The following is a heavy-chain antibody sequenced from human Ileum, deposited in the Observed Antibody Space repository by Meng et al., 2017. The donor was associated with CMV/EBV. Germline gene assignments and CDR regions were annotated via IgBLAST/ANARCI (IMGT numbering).Heavy chain of an antibody. CDR2: INSKNDGT. CDR1: GFTFSGYY. V-gene: IGHV1-2*02. J-gene: IGHJ4*02. Sequence: QVQPGQAGAEVKKPGASVKVACTTSGFTFSGYYIHWVRQAPGQGLEWMGWINSKNDGTNYARKFQGRVTMTRETSISTAHMELSGLMSDDTAVYYCVRSSGWSRFDYWGQGTLVTVSS. CDR3: VRSSGWSRFDY. D-gene: IGHD6-19*01.